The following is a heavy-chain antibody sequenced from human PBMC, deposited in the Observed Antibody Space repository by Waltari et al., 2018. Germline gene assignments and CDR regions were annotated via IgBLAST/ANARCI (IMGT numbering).Heavy chain of an antibody. J-gene: IGHJ4*02. D-gene: IGHD3-22*01. CDR1: GYTFTGYY. CDR3: ARVSDYYDSSGYLDY. CDR2: INPNSGGT. Sequence: QVQLVQSGAEVKKPGASVKVSCKASGYTFTGYYMHWVRQAPGQGLEWMGRINPNSGGTNYAQKFQGRVTMTRDTSISTAYMELSRLRSDDTAVYYCARVSDYYDSSGYLDYWGQGTLVTVSS. V-gene: IGHV1-2*06.